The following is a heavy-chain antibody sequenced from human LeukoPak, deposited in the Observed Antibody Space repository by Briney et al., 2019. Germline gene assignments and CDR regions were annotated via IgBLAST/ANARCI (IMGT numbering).Heavy chain of an antibody. CDR3: AKDSNWGFADAFDI. CDR2: IRYDGSNK. V-gene: IGHV3-30*02. D-gene: IGHD7-27*01. Sequence: GESLKISCKGSGYSFTSYWIGWVRQAPGKGLEWVAFIRYDGSNKYYADSVKGRFTISRDNSKNTLYLQMNSLRAEDTAVYYCAKDSNWGFADAFDIWGQGTMVTVSS. CDR1: GYSFTSYW. J-gene: IGHJ3*02.